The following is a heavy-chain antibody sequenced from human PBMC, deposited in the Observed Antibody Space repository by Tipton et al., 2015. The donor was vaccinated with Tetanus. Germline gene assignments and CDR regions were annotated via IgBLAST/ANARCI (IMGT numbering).Heavy chain of an antibody. CDR1: GFTFSSYA. D-gene: IGHD2-15*01. CDR2: ISGGGVST. Sequence: SLRLSCAASGFTFSSYAMNWVRQAPGKGLEWVSAISGGGVSTYYADSVKGRFTISRDNSKNTLYLQMNSLRPEDTAVYYCAKEFQRARIRFFDSWGQGSQVTASS. CDR3: AKEFQRARIRFFDS. J-gene: IGHJ4*02. V-gene: IGHV3-23*01.